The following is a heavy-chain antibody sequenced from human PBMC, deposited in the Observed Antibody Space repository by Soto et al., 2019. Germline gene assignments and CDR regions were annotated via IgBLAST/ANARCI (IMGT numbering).Heavy chain of an antibody. J-gene: IGHJ6*02. CDR1: GYTLTELS. V-gene: IGHV1-24*01. CDR3: ATVKVTMVRGVIIRSGGMEV. Sequence: ASVKVSCKVSGYTLTELSMHWVRQASGKGLEWMGGFDPEDGEAIYAQKFQGRVTMTEDTSTDTAYMELSSLRSEDTAVYYCATVKVTMVRGVIIRSGGMEVWGQGTTVTVSS. D-gene: IGHD3-10*01. CDR2: FDPEDGEA.